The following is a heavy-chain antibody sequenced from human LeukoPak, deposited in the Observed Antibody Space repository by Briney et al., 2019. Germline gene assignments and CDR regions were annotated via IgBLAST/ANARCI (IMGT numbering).Heavy chain of an antibody. CDR2: INSDGCST. CDR1: GLIFSSYW. Sequence: GGPLTLSCAASGLIFSSYWMHWLRHAPGKALVWVSRINSDGCSTLYADSVKARHTISREIAKLTLYLQMNSLRAEDTAVYYCAGAHLFRYSSSLGCYYYYYRVVGVKGSTVSVSS. V-gene: IGHV3-74*01. J-gene: IGHJ6*03. CDR3: AGAHLFRYSSSLGCYYYYYRVV. D-gene: IGHD6-6*01.